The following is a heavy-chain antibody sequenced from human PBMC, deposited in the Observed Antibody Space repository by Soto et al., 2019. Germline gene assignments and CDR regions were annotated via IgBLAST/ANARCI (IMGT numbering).Heavy chain of an antibody. J-gene: IGHJ4*02. V-gene: IGHV4-34*01. D-gene: IGHD2-8*02. CDR1: GVSITSHY. CDR3: ARDKITGLFHY. Sequence: SETLSLTCTVSGVSITSHYWSWIRQSPGKGLEWIGEINHSGSTNYNPSLKSRVTISVDTSKNQFSLKLTSVTAADTAVYYCARDKITGLFHYWGQGTLVTVS. CDR2: INHSGST.